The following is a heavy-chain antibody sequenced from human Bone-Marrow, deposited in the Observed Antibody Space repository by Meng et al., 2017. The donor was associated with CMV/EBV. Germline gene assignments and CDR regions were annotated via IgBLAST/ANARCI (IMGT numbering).Heavy chain of an antibody. CDR2: IKQDGSEK. D-gene: IGHD6-19*01. Sequence: GESLKISCAASGFTFSSYSMNWVRQAPGKGLEWVANIKQDGSEKYYVDSVKGRFTISRDNAKNSLYLQMNSLRAEDTAVYYCAREFTIAVARFDPWGQGTLVTVSS. CDR3: AREFTIAVARFDP. V-gene: IGHV3-7*01. CDR1: GFTFSSYS. J-gene: IGHJ5*02.